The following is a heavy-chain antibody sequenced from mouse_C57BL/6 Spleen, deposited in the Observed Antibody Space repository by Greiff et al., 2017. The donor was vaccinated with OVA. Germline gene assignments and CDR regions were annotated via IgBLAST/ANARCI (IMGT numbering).Heavy chain of an antibody. CDR1: GYSITSGYY. V-gene: IGHV3-6*01. CDR3: AREVGS. CDR2: ISYDGSN. J-gene: IGHJ4*01. Sequence: EVQLQQSGPGLVKPSQSLSLTCSVTGYSITSGYYWNWIRQFPGNKLEWMGYISYDGSNNYNPSLKNRISITRDTSKNQFFLKLNSVTTEDTDTYYCAREVGSWGQGTSVTVSA.